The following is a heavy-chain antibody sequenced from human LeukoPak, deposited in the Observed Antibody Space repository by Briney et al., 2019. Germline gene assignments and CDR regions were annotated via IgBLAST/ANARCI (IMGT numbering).Heavy chain of an antibody. V-gene: IGHV1-18*01. J-gene: IGHJ4*02. CDR3: SRDGSVAGTLYFDY. Sequence: ASVKVSCKASGYTFTSYGISWVRQAPGQGLEWMGWISAYNGNTNYAQKLQGRVTMTTDTSTSTAYMELRSLRSDDTAVYYCSRDGSVAGTLYFDYWGQGTLVTVAS. D-gene: IGHD6-19*01. CDR2: ISAYNGNT. CDR1: GYTFTSYG.